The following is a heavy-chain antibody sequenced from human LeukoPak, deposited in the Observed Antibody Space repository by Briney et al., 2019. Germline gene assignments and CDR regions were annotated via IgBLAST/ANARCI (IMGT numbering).Heavy chain of an antibody. CDR1: GYTFTGYY. Sequence: ASVKVSCKASGYTFTGYYIHWVRQAPGQGLQWMGWINPNRGDTHFTQNFLGRVTMTTDTSITPAYMELSRLRSDDTAVYYCARGGNYGSGTYTAFDYWGQGALVTVSS. J-gene: IGHJ4*02. CDR3: ARGGNYGSGTYTAFDY. D-gene: IGHD3-10*01. V-gene: IGHV1-2*02. CDR2: INPNRGDT.